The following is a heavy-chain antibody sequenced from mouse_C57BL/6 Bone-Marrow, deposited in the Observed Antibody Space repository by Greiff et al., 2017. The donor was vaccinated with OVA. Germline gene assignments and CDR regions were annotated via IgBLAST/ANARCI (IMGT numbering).Heavy chain of an antibody. D-gene: IGHD2-1*01. J-gene: IGHJ4*01. CDR3: ARDAGNYSAMDY. V-gene: IGHV7-1*01. CDR1: GFTFSDFY. CDR2: SRNKANDYTT. Sequence: EVNLVESGGGLVQSGRSLRLSCATSGFTFSDFYMEWVRQAPGKGLEWIAASRNKANDYTTEYSASVKGRFIVSRDTSQSILYLQMNALRAEDTAIYYCARDAGNYSAMDYWGQGTSGTVSS.